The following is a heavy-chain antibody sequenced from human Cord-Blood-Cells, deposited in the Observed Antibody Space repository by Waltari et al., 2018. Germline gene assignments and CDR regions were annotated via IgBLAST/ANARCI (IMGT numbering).Heavy chain of an antibody. V-gene: IGHV1-2*02. CDR1: GYTFTGYY. Sequence: QVQLVQSGAEVKKPGASVKVPCKASGYTFTGYYMHWVRQAPGQGLEWMGWINPNSGGTNYAQKFQGRVTMTRDTSISTAYMELSRLRSDDTAVYYCARGTYYYDSSGYYSGYFQHWGQGTLVTVSS. CDR2: INPNSGGT. CDR3: ARGTYYYDSSGYYSGYFQH. D-gene: IGHD3-22*01. J-gene: IGHJ1*01.